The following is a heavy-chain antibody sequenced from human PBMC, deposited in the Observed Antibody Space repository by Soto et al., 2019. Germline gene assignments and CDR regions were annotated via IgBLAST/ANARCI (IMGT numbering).Heavy chain of an antibody. CDR2: IYPGDSDT. Sequence: GESLKIPCKGSGYTFISYWISWVRQKPGKGLEWMGMIYPGDSDTRYSPSFQGQVTISADKSINTAYLQWSSLEASDTAVYYCARIIAASGTGFDYWGQGTLVTVSS. CDR3: ARIIAASGTGFDY. CDR1: GYTFISYW. J-gene: IGHJ4*02. V-gene: IGHV5-51*01. D-gene: IGHD3-16*02.